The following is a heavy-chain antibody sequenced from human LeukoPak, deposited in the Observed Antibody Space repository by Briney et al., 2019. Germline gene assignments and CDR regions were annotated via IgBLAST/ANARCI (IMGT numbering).Heavy chain of an antibody. CDR2: IYSGGST. Sequence: GGPLRLSCAASGFTVSSNSMSWVRQAPGKGLEWVSVIYSGGSTYYADSVKGRFTLSRDDSKNTLYLQMNSLRAEDTAVYYCAREAMVTNAFDIWGQGTMVTVSS. V-gene: IGHV3-53*01. D-gene: IGHD5-18*01. J-gene: IGHJ3*02. CDR3: AREAMVTNAFDI. CDR1: GFTVSSNS.